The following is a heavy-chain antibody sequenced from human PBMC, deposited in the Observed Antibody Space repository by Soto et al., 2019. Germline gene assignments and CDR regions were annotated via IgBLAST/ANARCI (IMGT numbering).Heavy chain of an antibody. CDR1: GFTFSSYE. D-gene: IGHD3-16*02. Sequence: PGGSLRLSCAASGFTFSSYEMSWVRQAPGKGLEWVSSISAGGVSTYYADSVNGRFTISRDKSKNTLYLQMDRLRVEDTAVYYCAKRGGYDYVWKSYRPDYWGQGTLVTVSS. CDR3: AKRGGYDYVWKSYRPDY. CDR2: ISAGGVST. J-gene: IGHJ4*02. V-gene: IGHV3-23*01.